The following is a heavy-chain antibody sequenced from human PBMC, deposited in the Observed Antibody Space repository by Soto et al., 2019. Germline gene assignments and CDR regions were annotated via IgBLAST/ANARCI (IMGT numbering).Heavy chain of an antibody. CDR3: ARVPGDFWSGYYSLFDV. J-gene: IGHJ5*02. Sequence: SETLSHTCTVTGGSISSSPYYWGWIRQPPGKGLEWIGSIYYSGSTYYYPSLKSRVTVSVDRSKNQFSLKMSSVTAADTAVYYCARVPGDFWSGYYSLFDVWGKGTLVTVSS. CDR1: GGSISSSPYY. D-gene: IGHD3-3*01. V-gene: IGHV4-39*07. CDR2: IYYSGST.